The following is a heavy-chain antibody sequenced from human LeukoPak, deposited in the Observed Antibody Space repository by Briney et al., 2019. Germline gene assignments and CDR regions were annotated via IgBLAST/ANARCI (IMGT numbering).Heavy chain of an antibody. Sequence: SEHLSLTCAVYGGSFSGYYWSWIRQPPGKGLEWIGEINHNGSTNYNPSLKSRVTISVDTSKNQFSLKLSSVTAADTAVYYCARGYSSGWYRYYYGMDVWGQGTTVTVSS. CDR1: GGSFSGYY. V-gene: IGHV4-34*01. D-gene: IGHD6-19*01. J-gene: IGHJ6*02. CDR2: INHNGST. CDR3: ARGYSSGWYRYYYGMDV.